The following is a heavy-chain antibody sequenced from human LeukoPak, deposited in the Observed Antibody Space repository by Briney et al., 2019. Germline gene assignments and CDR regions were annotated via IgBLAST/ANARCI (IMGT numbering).Heavy chain of an antibody. CDR1: GGSISTYY. D-gene: IGHD6-19*01. CDR2: IHTSGRT. J-gene: IGHJ4*01. Sequence: SETLSLTCSVSGGSISTYYWSWIRQPAGKGLEWIAQIHTSGRTDFNPSLKSRLSISMDTPNNHFSLMITSVTAADTAIYYCAGRALSTGWTFDYWDHGTLVTVSS. CDR3: AGRALSTGWTFDY. V-gene: IGHV4-4*07.